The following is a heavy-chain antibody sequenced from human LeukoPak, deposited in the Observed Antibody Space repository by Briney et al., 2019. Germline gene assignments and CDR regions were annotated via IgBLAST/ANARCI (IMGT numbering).Heavy chain of an antibody. D-gene: IGHD3-16*01. CDR3: ARAPDGGAFDI. CDR1: GYTFTSYG. V-gene: IGHV1-69*04. J-gene: IGHJ3*02. Sequence: GASVKVSCKASGYTFTSYGISWVRQAPGQGLEWMGRIIPIHGTANYAQKFQGRVTITADKSTSTAYMELSSLRSEDTAVYYCARAPDGGAFDIWGQGTMVTVS. CDR2: IIPIHGTA.